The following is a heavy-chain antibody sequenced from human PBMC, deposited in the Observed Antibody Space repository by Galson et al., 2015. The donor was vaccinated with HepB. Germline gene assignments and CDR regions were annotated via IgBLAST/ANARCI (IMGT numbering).Heavy chain of an antibody. Sequence: SVKVSCQASGYSYTINPIHWVRQAPGQGLEWMGWINGGDGNTKYSQKFQGRVTITTDTSTSTAYMELSSLRSEDTAVYYCARNRTTGDLDYWGQGTLVTVSS. J-gene: IGHJ4*02. CDR3: ARNRTTGDLDY. V-gene: IGHV1-3*01. D-gene: IGHD7-27*01. CDR2: INGGDGNT. CDR1: GYSYTINP.